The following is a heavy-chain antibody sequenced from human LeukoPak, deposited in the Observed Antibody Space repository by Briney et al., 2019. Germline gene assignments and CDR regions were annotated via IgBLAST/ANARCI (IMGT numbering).Heavy chain of an antibody. CDR3: AKDQRGLRYFDWLPLDY. CDR2: ISYDGSNK. CDR1: GFTFSSYG. D-gene: IGHD3-9*01. Sequence: GGSLRLSCAASGFTFSSYGMHWVRQAPGKGLEWVAVISYDGSNKYYADSVKGRFTISRDNSKNTLYLQMNSLRAEDTAVYYCAKDQRGLRYFDWLPLDYWGQGTLVTVSS. J-gene: IGHJ4*02. V-gene: IGHV3-30*18.